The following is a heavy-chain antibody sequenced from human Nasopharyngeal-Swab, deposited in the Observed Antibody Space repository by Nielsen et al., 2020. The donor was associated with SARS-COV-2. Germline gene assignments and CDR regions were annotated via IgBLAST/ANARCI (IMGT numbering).Heavy chain of an antibody. Sequence: ARQAPGQGLEWLGWMNPNSGNTGYAQKFQGRVTMTRNTSISTAYMELSSLRSEDTAVYYCARGFIVATIFHYYYYMDVWGKGTTVTVSS. CDR3: ARGFIVATIFHYYYYMDV. D-gene: IGHD5-12*01. J-gene: IGHJ6*03. V-gene: IGHV1-8*01. CDR2: MNPNSGNT.